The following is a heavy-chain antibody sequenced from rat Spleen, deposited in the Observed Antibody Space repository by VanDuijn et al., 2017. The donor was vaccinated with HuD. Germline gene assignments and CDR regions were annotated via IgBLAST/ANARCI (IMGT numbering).Heavy chain of an antibody. V-gene: IGHV5-46*01. D-gene: IGHD5-1*01. CDR3: SNNWELYY. CDR1: GFTFSSFP. CDR2: ISTSGGST. J-gene: IGHJ2*01. Sequence: EVQLVESGAGLVQPGRSMKLSCAASGFTFSSFPMAWVRQAPTKGLEWVATISTSGGSTYYPDSVKGRFTISRDNAQNTLYLQMNSLKSEDTATYYCSNNWELYYWGQGVMVTVSS.